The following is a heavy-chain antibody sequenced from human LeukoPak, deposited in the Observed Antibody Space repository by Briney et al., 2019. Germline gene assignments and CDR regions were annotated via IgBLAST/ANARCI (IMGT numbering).Heavy chain of an antibody. D-gene: IGHD2-2*01. CDR2: IIPIFGTA. Sequence: ASVKVSCKASGGTFSSYAISWVRQAPGQGLEWMGGIIPIFGTANYAQKFQGRVTITTDESTSTAYMELSSLRSEDTAVYYCARSSTFCSSTSCSPWFDPWGQGTLVTVSS. V-gene: IGHV1-69*05. CDR3: ARSSTFCSSTSCSPWFDP. J-gene: IGHJ5*02. CDR1: GGTFSSYA.